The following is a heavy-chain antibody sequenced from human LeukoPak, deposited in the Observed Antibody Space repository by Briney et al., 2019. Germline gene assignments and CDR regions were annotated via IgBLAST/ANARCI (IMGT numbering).Heavy chain of an antibody. J-gene: IGHJ3*02. CDR3: AKPNVLLWFGQEDAFDI. CDR1: GYTFTSYD. D-gene: IGHD3-10*01. CDR2: INPNSGGT. V-gene: IGHV1-2*06. Sequence: ASVKVSCKASGYTFTSYDINWVRQATGQGLEWMGRINPNSGGTNYAQKFQGRVTMTRDTSISTAYMELSRLRSDDTAVYYCAKPNVLLWFGQEDAFDIWGQGTMVTVSS.